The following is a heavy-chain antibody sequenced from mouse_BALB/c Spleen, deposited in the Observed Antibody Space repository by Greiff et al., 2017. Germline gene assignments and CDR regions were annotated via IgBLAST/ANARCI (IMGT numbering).Heavy chain of an antibody. CDR1: GYTFTSYW. V-gene: IGHV1-87*01. CDR3: ARSGDGYLYYAMDY. D-gene: IGHD2-3*01. J-gene: IGHJ4*01. Sequence: QVQLKESGAELARPGASVKLSCKASGYTFTSYWMQWVKQRPGQGLEGIGAIYPGDGDTRYTQKFKGKATLTADKSSSTAYMQLSSLASEDSAVYYCARSGDGYLYYAMDYWGQGTSVTVSS. CDR2: IYPGDGDT.